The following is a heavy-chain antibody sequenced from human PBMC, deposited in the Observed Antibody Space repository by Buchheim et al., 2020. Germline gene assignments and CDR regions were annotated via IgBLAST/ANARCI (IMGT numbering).Heavy chain of an antibody. D-gene: IGHD2-21*02. CDR2: IYSSGNS. V-gene: IGHV4-4*07. CDR3: AREVKTAIPDY. Sequence: QVHLQESGPGLVKPSETLSLTCNVSGGSIKRYYWCWIRQAAGKGLELVGRIYSSGNSNYSPSLRSRVTMSVDTSKNHIFLRLTSVTAADTAMYVCAREVKTAIPDYWGQG. J-gene: IGHJ4*02. CDR1: GGSIKRYY.